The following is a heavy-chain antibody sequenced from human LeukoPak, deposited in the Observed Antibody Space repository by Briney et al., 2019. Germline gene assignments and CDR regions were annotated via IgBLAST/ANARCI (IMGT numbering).Heavy chain of an antibody. V-gene: IGHV4-4*07. CDR2: IYTSGST. Sequence: SETLSLTSTVSGGSISSYYWSWIRQPAGKGLEWIGRIYTSGSTNYNPSLKSRVTMSVDTSKNQFSLKLSSVTAADTAVYCCARGAPYSSGWAFDYWGQGTLVTVSS. J-gene: IGHJ4*02. CDR3: ARGAPYSSGWAFDY. D-gene: IGHD6-19*01. CDR1: GGSISSYY.